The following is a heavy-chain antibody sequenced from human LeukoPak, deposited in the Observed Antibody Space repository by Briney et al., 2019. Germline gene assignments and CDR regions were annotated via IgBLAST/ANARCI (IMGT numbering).Heavy chain of an antibody. J-gene: IGHJ4*02. CDR1: GFTFSSYG. CDR3: AKDTDKGNYYFDY. Sequence: GGSLRLSCAASGFTFSSYGMHWVRQAPGKGLEWVAFIRYDGSNKDYADSVKCRFTISIDNSKNTLYLQINSLTAEDTAVYYCAKDTDKGNYYFDYWGQGTLVTVSS. CDR2: IRYDGSNK. D-gene: IGHD1-7*01. V-gene: IGHV3-30*02.